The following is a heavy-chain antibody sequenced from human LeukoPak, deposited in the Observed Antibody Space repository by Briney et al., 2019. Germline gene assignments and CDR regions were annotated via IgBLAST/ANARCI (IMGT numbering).Heavy chain of an antibody. CDR2: INPNSGGT. Sequence: ASVKVSCKASGYTFTGYYMHWVRQAPGQGLEWMGRINPNSGGTNYAQKFQGRVTMTRDTSISTAYMELSRLRSDDTAVYYCARTTVNNPYMDVWGKGTTVTVSS. CDR3: ARTTVNNPYMDV. CDR1: GYTFTGYY. D-gene: IGHD4-17*01. J-gene: IGHJ6*03. V-gene: IGHV1-2*06.